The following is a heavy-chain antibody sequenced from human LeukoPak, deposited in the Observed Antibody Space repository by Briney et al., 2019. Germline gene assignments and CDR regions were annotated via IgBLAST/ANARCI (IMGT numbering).Heavy chain of an antibody. Sequence: PSETLSLTCAVYGGSFSGYYWSWIRQPPGKGLEWIGEINHSGSTNYNPSLKSRVTISVDTSKNQFFLKLSSVTAADTAVYYCARGLGYAAVAGQIDYWGQGTLVTVSS. V-gene: IGHV4-34*01. CDR3: ARGLGYAAVAGQIDY. D-gene: IGHD6-19*01. CDR2: INHSGST. CDR1: GGSFSGYY. J-gene: IGHJ4*02.